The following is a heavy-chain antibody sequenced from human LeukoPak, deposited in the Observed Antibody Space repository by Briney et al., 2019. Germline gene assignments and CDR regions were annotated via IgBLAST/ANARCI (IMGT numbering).Heavy chain of an antibody. CDR2: IYHSGST. J-gene: IGHJ4*02. D-gene: IGHD3-22*01. Sequence: SQTLSLTCAVSGVSISSGGCSWSWIRQSPGKGLEWIGYIYHSGSTYYNPSLKSRVTIPVDRSKNQFSLKLSSVTAADTAVYYCARGYDSSAYYPFNYWGQGTLVTVSS. V-gene: IGHV4-30-2*06. CDR1: GVSISSGGCS. CDR3: ARGYDSSAYYPFNY.